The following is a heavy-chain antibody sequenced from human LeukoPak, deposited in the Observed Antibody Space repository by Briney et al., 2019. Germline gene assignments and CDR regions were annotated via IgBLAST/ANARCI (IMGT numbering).Heavy chain of an antibody. CDR1: GGSISSSSYY. V-gene: IGHV4-39*07. CDR2: IYYSGST. Sequence: SETLSLTCTVSGGSISSSSYYWGWIRQPPWKGLEWIGSIYYSGSTYYNPSLKSRVTISVDTSKNQFSLKLSSVTAADTAVYYCAREYYYDSSGYYGPFDYWGQGTLVTVSS. J-gene: IGHJ4*02. D-gene: IGHD3-22*01. CDR3: AREYYYDSSGYYGPFDY.